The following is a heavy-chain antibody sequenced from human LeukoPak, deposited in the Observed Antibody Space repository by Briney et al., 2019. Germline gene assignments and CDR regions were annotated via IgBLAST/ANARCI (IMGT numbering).Heavy chain of an antibody. V-gene: IGHV4-34*01. D-gene: IGHD3-3*01. CDR1: GGSFSGYY. CDR2: ISHSGST. J-gene: IGHJ6*03. CDR3: ARMVTIFGVVTYYYYYYYMDV. Sequence: SETLSLTCAVYGGSFSGYYWSWIRQPPGKGLEWIGEISHSGSTNYNPSLKSRVTISVDTSKNQFSLKLSSVTAADTAVYYCARMVTIFGVVTYYYYYYYMDVWGKGTTVTVSS.